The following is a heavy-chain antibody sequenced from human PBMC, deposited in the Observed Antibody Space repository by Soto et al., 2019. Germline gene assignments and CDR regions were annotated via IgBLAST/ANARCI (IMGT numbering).Heavy chain of an antibody. CDR2: INHSGST. CDR3: ARGLYFSNYNWFDP. Sequence: SETLSLTCAVYGGSFSGYYWSWIRQPPGKGLEWIGEINHSGSTNYNPSLKSRVTISVDTSKNQFSLKLSSVTAADTAVYYCARGLYFSNYNWFDPWGQGTLVTVSS. D-gene: IGHD4-4*01. V-gene: IGHV4-34*01. J-gene: IGHJ5*02. CDR1: GGSFSGYY.